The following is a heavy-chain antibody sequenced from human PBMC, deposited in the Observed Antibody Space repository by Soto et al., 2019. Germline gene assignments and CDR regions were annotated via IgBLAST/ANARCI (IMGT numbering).Heavy chain of an antibody. Sequence: RWFLRLSCASSGPTFSTSWMNWVRQAPGKGLVWVSRISSDGITTNYADSVKGRFIISRDNAKNTLVLQMNSLRAEHTAVYYCARSNYYYAIAVWGQGTRVTVSS. CDR1: GPTFSTSW. J-gene: IGHJ6*02. CDR3: ARSNYYYAIAV. CDR2: ISSDGITT. V-gene: IGHV3-74*01.